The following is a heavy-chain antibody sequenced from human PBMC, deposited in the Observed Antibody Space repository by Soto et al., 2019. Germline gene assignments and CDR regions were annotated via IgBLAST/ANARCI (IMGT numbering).Heavy chain of an antibody. CDR2: ISGSGGST. CDR1: GCTISSYA. D-gene: IGHD6-6*01. V-gene: IGHV3-23*01. Sequence: GGSLRLSCAASGCTISSYAMSWVRQAPGKGLEWGSAISGSGGSTYYADSLKGRFTISRDNSNNTLYLQMTSLRAEDTAVYYCIAAQYYFDYWGQGPRVTVSS. CDR3: IAAQYYFDY. J-gene: IGHJ4*02.